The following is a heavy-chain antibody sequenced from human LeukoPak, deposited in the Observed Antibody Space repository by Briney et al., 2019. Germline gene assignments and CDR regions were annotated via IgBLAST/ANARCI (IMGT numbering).Heavy chain of an antibody. V-gene: IGHV4-4*07. Sequence: SETLSLTCTVSGGSISSYYWSWIRQPAGKGLEWIGRIYTSGSTNYNLSLKSRVTMSVDTSKNQFSLKLSSVTAADTAVYYCARATKPDIVVVPAAPPDYWGQGTLVTVSS. J-gene: IGHJ4*02. CDR2: IYTSGST. D-gene: IGHD2-2*01. CDR1: GGSISSYY. CDR3: ARATKPDIVVVPAAPPDY.